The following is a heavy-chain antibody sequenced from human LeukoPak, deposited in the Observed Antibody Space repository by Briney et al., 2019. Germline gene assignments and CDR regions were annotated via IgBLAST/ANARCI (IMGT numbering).Heavy chain of an antibody. D-gene: IGHD6-13*01. CDR3: ARSIAAAGHFDY. CDR1: GFTFSSYS. J-gene: IGHJ4*02. Sequence: PGGSLRLSCAASGFTFSSYSMNWVRQAPGKGLEWVSSISSSSSYIYYADSVKGRFTISRDNAKNSLYLQMNSLRAEDMAVYYCARSIAAAGHFDYWGQGTLVTVSS. V-gene: IGHV3-21*01. CDR2: ISSSSSYI.